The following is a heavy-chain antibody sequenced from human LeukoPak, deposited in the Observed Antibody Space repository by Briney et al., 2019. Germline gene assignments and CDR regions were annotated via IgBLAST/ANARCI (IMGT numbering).Heavy chain of an antibody. J-gene: IGHJ4*02. V-gene: IGHV1-69*13. Sequence: ASVKVSCKASGGTFSSYAISWVRQAPGQGLEWMGGIIPIFGTANYAQKFQGRVTITADESTSTAYMELSSPRSEDTAVYYCARVPPGTGLYYFDYWGQGTLVTVSS. CDR1: GGTFSSYA. CDR2: IIPIFGTA. CDR3: ARVPPGTGLYYFDY. D-gene: IGHD3/OR15-3a*01.